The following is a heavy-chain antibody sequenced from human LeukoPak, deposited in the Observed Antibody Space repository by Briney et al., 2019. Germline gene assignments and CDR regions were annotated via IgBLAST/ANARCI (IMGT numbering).Heavy chain of an antibody. CDR3: ARDLSPTTVTTYFAFDI. CDR1: GGSISSGGYY. CDR2: IYYSGST. D-gene: IGHD4-17*01. Sequence: SETLSLTCTVSGGSISSGGYYWSWIRQHPGKGLEWIGYIYYSGSTYYNPSLKSRVTISVDTSKNQFSLKLSSVTAADTAVYYCARDLSPTTVTTYFAFDIWGQGTMVTVSS. V-gene: IGHV4-31*03. J-gene: IGHJ3*02.